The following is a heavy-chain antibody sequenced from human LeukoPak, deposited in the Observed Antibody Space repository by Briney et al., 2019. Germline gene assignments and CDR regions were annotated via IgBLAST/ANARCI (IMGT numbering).Heavy chain of an antibody. CDR3: ASSGITGTGFDY. V-gene: IGHV3-21*01. Sequence: PGGSLRLSCAASGFTFSSYSMNWVRQAPGKGLKWVSSISSSSSYIYYADSVKGRFTISRDNAKNSLYLQMNSLRAEDTAVYYCASSGITGTGFDYWGQGTLVTVSS. CDR1: GFTFSSYS. D-gene: IGHD1-20*01. J-gene: IGHJ4*02. CDR2: ISSSSSYI.